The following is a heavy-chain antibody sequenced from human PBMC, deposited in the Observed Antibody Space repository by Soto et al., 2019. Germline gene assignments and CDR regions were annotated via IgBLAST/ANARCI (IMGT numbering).Heavy chain of an antibody. D-gene: IGHD6-19*01. Sequence: ASVKVSCKASGYTFTSYGISWVRQAPGQGLEWMGWISAYNGNTNYAQKLQGRVTMTTDTSTSTVYMELRSLRSDDTAVYYCARDSQYSSGWYRDYWGQGTLVTVSS. J-gene: IGHJ4*02. CDR1: GYTFTSYG. CDR3: ARDSQYSSGWYRDY. CDR2: ISAYNGNT. V-gene: IGHV1-18*01.